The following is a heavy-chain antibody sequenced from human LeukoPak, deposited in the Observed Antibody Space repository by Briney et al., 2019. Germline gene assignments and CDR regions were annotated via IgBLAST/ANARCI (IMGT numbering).Heavy chain of an antibody. Sequence: ASVKVSCKAPGYTFTSSYMHWVRQAPGQGLEWMGIINPSGGSTSYAQKFQGRVTMTRDTSTSTVYMELSSLRSEDTAVYYCARSGAAAINYYYYGMDVWGQGTTVTVSS. V-gene: IGHV1-46*01. J-gene: IGHJ6*02. D-gene: IGHD6-13*01. CDR2: INPSGGST. CDR1: GYTFTSSY. CDR3: ARSGAAAINYYYYGMDV.